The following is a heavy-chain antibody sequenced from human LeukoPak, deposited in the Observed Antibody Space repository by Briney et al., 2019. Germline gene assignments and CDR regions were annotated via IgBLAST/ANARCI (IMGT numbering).Heavy chain of an antibody. Sequence: SVKVSCKASGYTFTSYYMHWVRQAPGQGLEWMGRIIPILGIATYAQKFQGRVTITADKSTSTAYMELSSLRSEDTAVYYCARDDDYWGQGTLVTVSS. V-gene: IGHV1-69*04. CDR2: IIPILGIA. CDR1: GYTFTSYY. J-gene: IGHJ4*02. CDR3: ARDDDY.